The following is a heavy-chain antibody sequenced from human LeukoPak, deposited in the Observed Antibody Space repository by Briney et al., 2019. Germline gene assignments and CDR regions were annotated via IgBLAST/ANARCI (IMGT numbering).Heavy chain of an antibody. D-gene: IGHD5-24*01. J-gene: IGHJ6*02. CDR2: IYYSGRT. CDR3: ARDQIEMATIMDYYYGMDV. V-gene: IGHV4-59*01. CDR1: GGSISDYY. Sequence: PSETLSLTCTVSGGSISDYYWNWMRQPPGKGLEWIGYIYYSGRTNYNPSLKSRVSISVDTSKNQFSLKLSSVTAADTAVYYCARDQIEMATIMDYYYGMDVWGQGTTVTVSS.